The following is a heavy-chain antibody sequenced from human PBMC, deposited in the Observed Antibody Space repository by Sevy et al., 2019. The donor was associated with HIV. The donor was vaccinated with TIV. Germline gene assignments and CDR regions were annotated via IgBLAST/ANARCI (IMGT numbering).Heavy chain of an antibody. D-gene: IGHD2-2*01. V-gene: IGHV3-7*01. CDR3: ARDRSVVVPAAIVWFDP. Sequence: GGSPRLSCAASGFTFSSYWMSWVRQAPGKGLEWVANIKQDRSEKYYVDSVKGRFTISRDNAKNSLYLQMNSLRAEDTAVYYCARDRSVVVPAAIVWFDPWGQGTLVTVSS. CDR2: IKQDRSEK. J-gene: IGHJ5*02. CDR1: GFTFSSYW.